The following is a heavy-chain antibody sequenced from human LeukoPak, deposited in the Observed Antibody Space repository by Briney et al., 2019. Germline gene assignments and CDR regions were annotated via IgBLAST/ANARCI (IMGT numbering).Heavy chain of an antibody. CDR3: ARVYYGSGSYYPDDH. CDR1: GGSISSGGYY. J-gene: IGHJ4*02. CDR2: TYYSGST. V-gene: IGHV4-31*03. Sequence: KPSETLSLACTVSGGSISSGGYYWSWIRQHPGKGLEWIGYTYYSGSTYYNPSLKSRVTISVDTSKNQFSLKLSSVTAADTAVYYCARVYYGSGSYYPDDHWGQGTLVTVSS. D-gene: IGHD3-10*01.